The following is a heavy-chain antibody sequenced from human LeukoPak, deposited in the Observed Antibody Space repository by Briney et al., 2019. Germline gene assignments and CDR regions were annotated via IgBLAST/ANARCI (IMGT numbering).Heavy chain of an antibody. CDR2: IYHSGST. J-gene: IGHJ6*02. CDR1: GGSISSGGYS. D-gene: IGHD2-2*01. Sequence: SQTLSLTCAVSGGSISSGGYSWSWIRQPPGKGLEWIGYIYHSGSTYYNPSLKSRVTISVDRSKNQFSLKLSSVTAADTAVYYCARANCSSTSCYHYYYYGMDVWGQGTTVTVSS. CDR3: ARANCSSTSCYHYYYYGMDV. V-gene: IGHV4-30-2*01.